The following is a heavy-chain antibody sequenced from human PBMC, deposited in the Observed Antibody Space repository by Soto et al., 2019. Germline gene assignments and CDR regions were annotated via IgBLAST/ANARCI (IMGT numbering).Heavy chain of an antibody. D-gene: IGHD1-1*01. CDR2: ISGYSGDT. V-gene: IGHV1-18*01. CDR3: AKIPAFAVHGFDI. CDR1: GYAFTGYG. J-gene: IGHJ3*02. Sequence: QVQLVQSEAEVKKPGASVKVSCKSSGYAFTGYGITWVRQAPGQGLEWLGWISGYSGDTNYAQNFQGRVTVTTDTSTSIAYMELRSLTSDDTAIYYCAKIPAFAVHGFDIWGQGTMVTVSS.